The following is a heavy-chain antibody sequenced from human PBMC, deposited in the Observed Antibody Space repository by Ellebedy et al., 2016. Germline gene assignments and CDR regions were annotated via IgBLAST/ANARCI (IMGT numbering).Heavy chain of an antibody. CDR1: GGSFSGYY. J-gene: IGHJ1*01. CDR3: ARPRIAAAGTSYFQH. CDR2: INHSGST. D-gene: IGHD6-13*01. V-gene: IGHV4-34*01. Sequence: SETLFLTCAVYGGSFSGYYWSWIRQPPGKGLEWIGEINHSGSTNYNPSLKSRVTISVDTSKNQFSLKLSSVTAADTAVYYCARPRIAAAGTSYFQHWGQGTLVTVSS.